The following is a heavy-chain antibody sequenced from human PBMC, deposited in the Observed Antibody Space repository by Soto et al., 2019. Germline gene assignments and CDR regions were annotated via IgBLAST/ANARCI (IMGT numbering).Heavy chain of an antibody. Sequence: SVKVSCKASGFTFTSSAMQWVRQARGQRLEWIGWIVVGSGNTNYAQKFQERVTITRDMSTSTAYMELSSLRSEDTAVYYCAASRSSYYYYMDVWGKGTTVTVS. CDR3: AASRSSYYYYMDV. J-gene: IGHJ6*03. CDR2: IVVGSGNT. CDR1: GFTFTSSA. V-gene: IGHV1-58*02.